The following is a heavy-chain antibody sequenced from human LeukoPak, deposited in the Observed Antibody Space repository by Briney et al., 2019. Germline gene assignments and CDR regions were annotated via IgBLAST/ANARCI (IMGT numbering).Heavy chain of an antibody. CDR3: ARSDQPGGDYCSSTSCYLGWFDP. CDR2: ISSSSSSYI. V-gene: IGHV3-21*01. J-gene: IGHJ5*02. D-gene: IGHD2-2*01. Sequence: GGSLRLSCAASGFTFSGYSMNWVRQAPGKGMEWVSSISSSSSSYIYYADSVKGRFTISRDNAKNSLYLQMNSLRAEDTAVYYCARSDQPGGDYCSSTSCYLGWFDPWGQGTLVTVSS. CDR1: GFTFSGYS.